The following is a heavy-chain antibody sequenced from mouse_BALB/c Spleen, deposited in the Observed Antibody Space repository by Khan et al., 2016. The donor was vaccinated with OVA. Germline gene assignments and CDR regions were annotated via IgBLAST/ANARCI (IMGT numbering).Heavy chain of an antibody. CDR1: GYTFTYYV. CDR3: ARGDGYYVYFDY. CDR2: IYPGSDNA. D-gene: IGHD2-3*01. V-gene: IGHV1-81*01. J-gene: IGHJ2*01. Sequence: QVQLQQSGPELVKPGASVKMSCKASGYTFTYYVITWVKQRTGQGLEWIGEIYPGSDNAYYNERFKGKATLTADKSSKTTHMQLSSLTSEDFSVYFCARGDGYYVYFDYWGQGTTLTVSS.